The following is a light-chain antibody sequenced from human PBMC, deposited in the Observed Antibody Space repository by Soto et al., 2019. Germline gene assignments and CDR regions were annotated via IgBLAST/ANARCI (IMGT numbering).Light chain of an antibody. CDR2: DAS. J-gene: IGKJ2*01. Sequence: EIVLTQSPATLSLSPGERATLSCRASQSVSSYLAWYQQKPGQAPRLLIYDASNRATGIPARFSGSGSGTDFTLTISSLEPDDFAVYCCQQRSNWPPYTFGQGTKLEIK. CDR1: QSVSSY. V-gene: IGKV3-11*01. CDR3: QQRSNWPPYT.